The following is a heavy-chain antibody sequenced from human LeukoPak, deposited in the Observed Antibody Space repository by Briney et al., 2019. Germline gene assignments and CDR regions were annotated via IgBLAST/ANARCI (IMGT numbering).Heavy chain of an antibody. CDR2: INPNGGRT. CDR3: AREGDTAAAGDIAAAGTPFDY. D-gene: IGHD6-13*01. CDR1: GYTFTSYY. J-gene: IGHJ4*02. Sequence: GASVKVSCKASGYTFTSYYMHWVRQAPGQGLEWMGIINPNGGRTNYAQKFQGRVTMTRDTSTSTVYMEVSSLRSEDTAVYYCAREGDTAAAGDIAAAGTPFDYWGQGTLVTVSS. V-gene: IGHV1-46*01.